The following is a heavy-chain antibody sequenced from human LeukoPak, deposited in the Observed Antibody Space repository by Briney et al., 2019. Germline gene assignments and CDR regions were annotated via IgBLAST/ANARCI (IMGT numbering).Heavy chain of an antibody. CDR1: GFIFSSYD. CDR3: ARALSIATTVDI. Sequence: GGSLRLSCAASGFIFSSYDINWLRQAPGQGLEWISSISSSSSYICYADSVRGRFTISRDNAKHSVFLQMNRLRAEDTAVYYCARALSIATTVDIWGLGTMVTVSS. V-gene: IGHV3-21*01. D-gene: IGHD6-6*01. CDR2: ISSSSSYI. J-gene: IGHJ3*02.